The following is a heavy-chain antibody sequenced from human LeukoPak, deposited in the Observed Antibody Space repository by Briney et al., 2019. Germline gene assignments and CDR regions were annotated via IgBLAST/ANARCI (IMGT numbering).Heavy chain of an antibody. J-gene: IGHJ4*02. CDR1: GFSFTNAW. Sequence: GGSLRLSCAASGFSFTNAWMNWVRQAPGKGLEWVSGISGTGGRTYYADSAKGRFTISRDNSKNTLYLQMDSLRAEDTAVYYCAKEVRESAWFYFDYWGQGTLATVSS. CDR3: AKEVRESAWFYFDY. V-gene: IGHV3-23*01. D-gene: IGHD3-10*01. CDR2: ISGTGGRT.